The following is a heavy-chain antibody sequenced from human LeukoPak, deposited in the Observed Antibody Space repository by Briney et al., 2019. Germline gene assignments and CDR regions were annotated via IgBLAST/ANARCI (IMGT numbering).Heavy chain of an antibody. CDR1: GFTVSTNY. V-gene: IGHV3-66*01. CDR2: IYSGGST. J-gene: IGHJ6*02. CDR3: AKSIPELRYFDWLPERYGMDV. D-gene: IGHD3-9*01. Sequence: GGSLRLSCAASGFTVSTNYMSWVRQAPGKGLEWVAVIYSGGSTYYADSVKGRFTISRDNSKNTLYLQMNSLRAEDTAVYYCAKSIPELRYFDWLPERYGMDVWGQGTTVTVSS.